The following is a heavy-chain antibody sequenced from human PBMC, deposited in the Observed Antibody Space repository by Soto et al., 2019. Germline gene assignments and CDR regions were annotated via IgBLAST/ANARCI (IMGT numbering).Heavy chain of an antibody. Sequence: GASVKVSCKASGYSFSGYYMNWVRQAPGQGLEWMGWIKPNSGGTDYAQKFQGRVTMTRDTSISTAYMELRGLRYDETAVYYCAGTRGVIPRVTYNWFDRWGQGTLVTVSS. CDR2: IKPNSGGT. J-gene: IGHJ5*02. D-gene: IGHD3-10*01. V-gene: IGHV1-2*02. CDR3: AGTRGVIPRVTYNWFDR. CDR1: GYSFSGYY.